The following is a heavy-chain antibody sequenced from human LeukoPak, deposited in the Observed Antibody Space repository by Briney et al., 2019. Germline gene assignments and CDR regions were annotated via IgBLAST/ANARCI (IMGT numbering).Heavy chain of an antibody. CDR3: ASGPGRPITWEYYFDY. V-gene: IGHV3-7*01. CDR2: IKQGGGEK. Sequence: GGSLRLSCAASGFTFSRYGVSWVRPALGKGLEWVANIKQGGGEKYYVDSVKGRLTLSRDNAKNSLYLQMNSLRSEDTAVYYCASGPGRPITWEYYFDYWGQGTLVTVSS. CDR1: GFTFSRYG. D-gene: IGHD1-26*01. J-gene: IGHJ4*02.